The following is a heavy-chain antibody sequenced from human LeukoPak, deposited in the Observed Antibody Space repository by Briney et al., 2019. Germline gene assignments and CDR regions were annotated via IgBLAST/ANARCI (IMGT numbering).Heavy chain of an antibody. CDR2: ISGSGGST. D-gene: IGHD3-9*01. J-gene: IGHJ4*02. CDR3: AKDLLAYYDILTGVSPFDY. Sequence: GGSLRLSCAASGFTFSSYAMSWVRQAPGKGLEWVSAISGSGGSTYYADSVKGRFTISRDNSKNTLYLQMNSLRAEDTAVYYCAKDLLAYYDILTGVSPFDYWGQGTLVTVSS. CDR1: GFTFSSYA. V-gene: IGHV3-23*01.